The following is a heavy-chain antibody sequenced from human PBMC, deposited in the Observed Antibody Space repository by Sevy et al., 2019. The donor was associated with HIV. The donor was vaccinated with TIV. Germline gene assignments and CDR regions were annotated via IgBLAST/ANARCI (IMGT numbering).Heavy chain of an antibody. Sequence: ASVKVSCKVSGYSVGDLSIHWVRQAPGKRLEWMGGYDPEDGETIYAQKFQGRVTMTEDTSTDTVYMELSSLRSEDTAVYYCATSPDYYDSSRDAFDIWGQGTMVTVSS. CDR3: ATSPDYYDSSRDAFDI. D-gene: IGHD3-22*01. CDR1: GYSVGDLS. CDR2: YDPEDGET. V-gene: IGHV1-24*01. J-gene: IGHJ3*02.